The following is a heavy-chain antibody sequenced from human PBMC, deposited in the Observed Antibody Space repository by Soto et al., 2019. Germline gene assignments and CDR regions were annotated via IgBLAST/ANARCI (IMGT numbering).Heavy chain of an antibody. V-gene: IGHV1-69*13. CDR1: GGTFSSYG. CDR3: ARRSLDPPRYYFDY. D-gene: IGHD1-1*01. CDR2: IITIFGTA. J-gene: IGHJ4*02. Sequence: GASVKVSCKASGGTFSSYGINWVRQAPGQGLEWMGGIITIFGTANYAQKFQGRVTITADESTSTAYLELSSLRSEDTAVYYCARRSLDPPRYYFDYWGQGTLVTVSS.